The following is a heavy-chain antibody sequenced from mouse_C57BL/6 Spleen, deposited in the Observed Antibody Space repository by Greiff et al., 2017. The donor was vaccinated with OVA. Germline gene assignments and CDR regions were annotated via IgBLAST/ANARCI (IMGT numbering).Heavy chain of an antibody. Sequence: VQLQQPGAELVRPGSSVKLSCKASGYTFTSYWMDWVKQRPGQGLEWIGNIYPSDSETHYNQKFKDKATLTVDKSSSTAYMQLSSLTSEDSAVYYCARKGITTNAMDYWGQGTSVTVSS. J-gene: IGHJ4*01. CDR2: IYPSDSET. CDR1: GYTFTSYW. D-gene: IGHD1-1*01. V-gene: IGHV1-61*01. CDR3: ARKGITTNAMDY.